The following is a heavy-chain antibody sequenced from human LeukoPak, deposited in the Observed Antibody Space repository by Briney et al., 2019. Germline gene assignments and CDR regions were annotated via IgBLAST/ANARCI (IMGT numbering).Heavy chain of an antibody. CDR2: ISSSSSII. D-gene: IGHD3-22*01. CDR3: ARLRGLSSGLDY. CDR1: GFTFSSYT. V-gene: IGHV3-48*04. Sequence: PGGSLRLSCAASGFTFSSYTMNWVRQAPGKGLEWVSSISSSSSIIYYADSVKGRFTISRDNAKNSLYLQMNSLRAEDTAVYYCARLRGLSSGLDYWSQGTLVTVSS. J-gene: IGHJ4*02.